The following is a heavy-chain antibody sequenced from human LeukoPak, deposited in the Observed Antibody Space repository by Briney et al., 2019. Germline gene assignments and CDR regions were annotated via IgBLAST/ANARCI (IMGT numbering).Heavy chain of an antibody. J-gene: IGHJ4*02. CDR1: GASISNYY. CDR3: ARLGYYGSGSYPDY. CDR2: IYYSGST. D-gene: IGHD3-10*01. V-gene: IGHV4-59*01. Sequence: SETLSLTCTVSGASISNYYWSWIRQPPGKGLEWIGYIYYSGSTNYNPSLKSRVTISVDTSKNQFSLRLSSVTAADTAVYYCARLGYYGSGSYPDYWGQGTLVTVSS.